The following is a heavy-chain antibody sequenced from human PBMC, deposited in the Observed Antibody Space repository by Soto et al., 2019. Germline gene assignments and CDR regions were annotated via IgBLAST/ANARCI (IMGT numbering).Heavy chain of an antibody. D-gene: IGHD2-2*01. V-gene: IGHV3-53*02. CDR1: GFTVTDNY. Sequence: EVQLVETGGGLIKPGGSLRLSCAASGFTVTDNYIIWVRQPPGKGLEWVSTTVIGGGTNYADTVKGRFTVSRDNSKNTLYLQMNNLRVEDTAVYYCARKPPSAIQGWAFGMDVWGQGTTVFVSS. CDR2: TVIGGGT. J-gene: IGHJ6*02. CDR3: ARKPPSAIQGWAFGMDV.